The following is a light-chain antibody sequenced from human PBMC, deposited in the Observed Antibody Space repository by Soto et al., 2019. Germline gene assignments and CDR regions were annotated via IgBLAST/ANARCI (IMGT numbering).Light chain of an antibody. Sequence: DIQMTQSPSTLSASVGDRVTITCRASQSISSWLAWYQQKPGKAPKVLIYDASSLESGVPSRFSGSGSGTEFTLTINSLQPDDFATYYCQQYYGYSIFSFGPGTKVDIK. CDR2: DAS. CDR1: QSISSW. J-gene: IGKJ3*01. CDR3: QQYYGYSIFS. V-gene: IGKV1-5*01.